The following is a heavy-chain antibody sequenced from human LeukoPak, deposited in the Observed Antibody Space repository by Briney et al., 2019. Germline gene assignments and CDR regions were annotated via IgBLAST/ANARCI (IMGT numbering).Heavy chain of an antibody. V-gene: IGHV3-66*01. CDR2: ISTGGII. Sequence: GGSLRLSCAASGFTFSSYWMHWVRQAPGKGLEWVSLISTGGIIHYAHSVRGRFTISRDNSKNTLYLQMNSLRVEDTAVYYCARGGGFMIEGWGLGALVTVSS. CDR1: GFTFSSYW. D-gene: IGHD3-16*01. CDR3: ARGGGFMIEG. J-gene: IGHJ4*02.